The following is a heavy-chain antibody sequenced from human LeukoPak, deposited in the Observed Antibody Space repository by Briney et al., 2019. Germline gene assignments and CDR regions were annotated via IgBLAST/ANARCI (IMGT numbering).Heavy chain of an antibody. D-gene: IGHD6-13*01. Sequence: GGSLRLSCVASGFTLSSYNMKWVRQAPGKRLEWVSSISWRSSDMEYADSVKGRFTISRDIDKKSLYLQMNSLRVEDTAVYTSTWYLGYLHMDVWGKGTTVTVSS. J-gene: IGHJ6*03. CDR2: ISWRSSDM. CDR3: TWYLGYLHMDV. CDR1: GFTLSSYN. V-gene: IGHV3-21*01.